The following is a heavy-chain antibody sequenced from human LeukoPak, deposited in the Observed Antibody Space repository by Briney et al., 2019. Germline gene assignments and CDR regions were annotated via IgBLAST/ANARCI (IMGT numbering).Heavy chain of an antibody. V-gene: IGHV3-48*03. D-gene: IGHD6-13*01. Sequence: PGGSLRLSCVASGFTFSSCEMNWVRQAPGKGLEWVSYISSSSSAIYYADSVKGRFTISRDNAKTSLYLQMNSLRAEDTAVYYCARDRSSTWYSDLWGQGTLVTVSS. CDR1: GFTFSSCE. CDR2: ISSSSSAI. J-gene: IGHJ5*02. CDR3: ARDRSSTWYSDL.